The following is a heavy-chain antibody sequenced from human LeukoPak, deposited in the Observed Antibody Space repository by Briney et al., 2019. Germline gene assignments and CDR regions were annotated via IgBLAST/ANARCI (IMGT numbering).Heavy chain of an antibody. D-gene: IGHD3-22*01. CDR2: INHSGST. CDR3: ARGPKRITMIVVVITPRGSFDY. J-gene: IGHJ4*02. Sequence: SETLSLICTVSGYSIRTDYYWGWIRQPPGKGLEWIGEINHSGSTNYNPSLKSRVTISVDTSKNQFSLKLSSVTAADTAVYYCARGPKRITMIVVVITPRGSFDYWGQGTLVTVSS. V-gene: IGHV4-38-2*02. CDR1: GYSIRTDYY.